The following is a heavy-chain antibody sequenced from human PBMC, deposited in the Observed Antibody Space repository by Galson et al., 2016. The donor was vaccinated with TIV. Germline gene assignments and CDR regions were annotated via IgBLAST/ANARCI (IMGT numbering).Heavy chain of an antibody. CDR3: ASEDCSNTYCPMRGEYNWNYVNWFDP. V-gene: IGHV1-69*13. CDR2: IIPVFGSS. J-gene: IGHJ5*02. D-gene: IGHD1-7*01. CDR1: GGTFNRYA. Sequence: SVKVSCKASGGTFNRYAISWVRQAPGQGLEWMGTIIPVFGSSNYTQKFQGRVTLTSDESASTAHMELTSLRSEDTAVYYCASEDCSNTYCPMRGEYNWNYVNWFDPWGQGTLVTVSS.